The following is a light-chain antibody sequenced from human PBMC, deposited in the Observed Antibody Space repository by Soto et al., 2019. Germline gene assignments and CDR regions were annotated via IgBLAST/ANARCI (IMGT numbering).Light chain of an antibody. CDR2: EVS. Sequence: DVVMTQTPLSLSVAPGQPASISCKSSQSLLHITGETFLFWYLQKPGQPPQLPIYEVSNRFSGVPDRFSGSGSGRDFTLTISRVEPEDFAMYYCQQFGSPPITFGQGTRLEIK. CDR3: QQFGSPPIT. V-gene: IGKV2D-29*01. J-gene: IGKJ5*01. CDR1: QSLLHITGETF.